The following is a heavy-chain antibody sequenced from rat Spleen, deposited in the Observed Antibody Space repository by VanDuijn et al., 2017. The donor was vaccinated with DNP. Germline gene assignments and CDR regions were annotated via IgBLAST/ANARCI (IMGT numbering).Heavy chain of an antibody. CDR1: GFTFSNYG. Sequence: EVQLVESGGGLVQPGRSLKLSCAASGFTFSNYGMAWVRQAPTKGLEWVASITNSGGSTYYRDSVKGRFTISRDNAKSTLYLQMDSLRSEDTATYYCTTPMYTTDYYYAMDAWGQGTSVTVSS. J-gene: IGHJ4*01. V-gene: IGHV5-27*01. D-gene: IGHD1-6*01. CDR3: TTPMYTTDYYYAMDA. CDR2: ITNSGGST.